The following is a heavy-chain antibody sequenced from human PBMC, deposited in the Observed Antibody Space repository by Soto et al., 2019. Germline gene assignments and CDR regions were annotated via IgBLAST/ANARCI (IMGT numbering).Heavy chain of an antibody. Sequence: LQLQESGPGLVKPSETLSLTCTVSGVSISNSDYFWAWMRQPPGKGLEWVGTISHTGSPRYNPSLKSRVTIYVDTSKNQFSLRLPSVTAADTAVFYCSSQLESTTYFDYWGRGTLVTVSS. CDR2: ISHTGSP. D-gene: IGHD1-1*01. J-gene: IGHJ4*02. CDR1: GVSISNSDYF. CDR3: SSQLESTTYFDY. V-gene: IGHV4-39*01.